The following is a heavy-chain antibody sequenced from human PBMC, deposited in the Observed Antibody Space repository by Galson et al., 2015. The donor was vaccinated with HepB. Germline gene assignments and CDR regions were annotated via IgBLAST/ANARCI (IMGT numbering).Heavy chain of an antibody. D-gene: IGHD5-12*01. V-gene: IGHV4-59*12. CDR3: VRDGLSGYEHNWFDT. Sequence: SETLSLTCTVSGVSIGLYPCTWIRQSPGKGLEYIGSTYYSGDTNYRPSLKSRVTISIDTSKNQFYLTLTSVTAADTAVYYCVRDGLSGYEHNWFDTWGQGILVAVSS. CDR1: GVSIGLYP. CDR2: TYYSGDT. J-gene: IGHJ5*02.